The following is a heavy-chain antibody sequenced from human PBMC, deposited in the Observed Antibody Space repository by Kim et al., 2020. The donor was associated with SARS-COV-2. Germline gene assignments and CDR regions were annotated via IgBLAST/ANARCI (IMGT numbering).Heavy chain of an antibody. D-gene: IGHD3-3*01. Sequence: GGSLRLSCAASGFTFSNAWMSWVRQAPGKGLEWVGRIKSKTDGGTTDYAAPVKGRFTISRDDSKNTLYLQMNSLKTEDTAVYYCTTLEWLLYLDYYYGMDVWGQGTTVTVSS. J-gene: IGHJ6*02. CDR1: GFTFSNAW. V-gene: IGHV3-15*01. CDR3: TTLEWLLYLDYYYGMDV. CDR2: IKSKTDGGTT.